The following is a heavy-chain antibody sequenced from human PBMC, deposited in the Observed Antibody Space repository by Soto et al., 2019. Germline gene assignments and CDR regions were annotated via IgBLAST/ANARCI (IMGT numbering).Heavy chain of an antibody. CDR2: IRSNTYGGTT. Sequence: PGGSLRLSCTTSGFTFGDYAMSWFRQAPGKGLEWVGYIRSNTYGGTTEYAASVKGRFTISRDDSKGVAHLQMNSLETEDTAVYYCARRKYLDYWGQGTLVTVSS. J-gene: IGHJ4*02. V-gene: IGHV3-49*03. CDR3: ARRKYLDY. CDR1: GFTFGDYA.